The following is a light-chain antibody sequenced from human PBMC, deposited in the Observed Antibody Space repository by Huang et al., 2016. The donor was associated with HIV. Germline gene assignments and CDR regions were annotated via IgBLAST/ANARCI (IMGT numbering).Light chain of an antibody. V-gene: IGKV1-39*01. CDR3: QQSYSTPLT. J-gene: IGKJ4*01. CDR1: QSISSY. CDR2: AAS. Sequence: DIQMTQSPSSLSASVGDRVTITCRASQSISSYLNWYQQKPGKAPKLLIYAASSLQSGVPARLSVSGSGTDFTLTISSLQPEDFATYYCQQSYSTPLTFGGGTKVEIK.